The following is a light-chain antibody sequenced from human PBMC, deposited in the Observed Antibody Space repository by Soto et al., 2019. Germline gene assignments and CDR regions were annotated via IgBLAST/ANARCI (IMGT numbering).Light chain of an antibody. CDR1: QSVSSS. CDR3: HQYESSLWT. V-gene: IGKV3-15*01. J-gene: IGKJ1*01. Sequence: MMVIESPAPRSVSPGETVTLFCRVSQSVSSSLAWYHQKPGQAPRLLFSGAYSRATGIPARFSGSGSGTDFTLTISSLEPEDFAVYYCHQYESSLWTFGRGTKGDI. CDR2: GAY.